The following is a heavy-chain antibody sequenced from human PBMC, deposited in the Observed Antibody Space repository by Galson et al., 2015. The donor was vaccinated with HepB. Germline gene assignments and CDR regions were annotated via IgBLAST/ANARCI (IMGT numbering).Heavy chain of an antibody. J-gene: IGHJ1*01. V-gene: IGHV3-33*08. CDR3: ARDHLVYSSGEEYFQH. Sequence: SLRLSCAASGFTFSSYGMHWVRQAPGKGLEWVAVIWYDGSNKYYADSVKGRFTISRDNSKNTLYLQMNSLRAEDTAVYYCARDHLVYSSGEEYFQHWGQGTLVTVSS. CDR1: GFTFSSYG. D-gene: IGHD6-19*01. CDR2: IWYDGSNK.